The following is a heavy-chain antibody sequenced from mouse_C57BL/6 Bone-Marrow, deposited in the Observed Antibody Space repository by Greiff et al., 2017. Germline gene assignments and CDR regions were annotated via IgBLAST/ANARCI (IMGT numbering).Heavy chain of an antibody. D-gene: IGHD3-1*01. J-gene: IGHJ2*01. Sequence: VQLQQPGTELVKPGASVKLSCKASGYTFTSYWMHWVKQRPGQGLEWIGNINPSNGGTNYNEKFKSKATPTVDKSSSTAYMQLSSLTSEDSAVYYCARPWGYLGGGFDYWGQGTTLTVSS. CDR3: ARPWGYLGGGFDY. CDR1: GYTFTSYW. CDR2: INPSNGGT. V-gene: IGHV1-53*01.